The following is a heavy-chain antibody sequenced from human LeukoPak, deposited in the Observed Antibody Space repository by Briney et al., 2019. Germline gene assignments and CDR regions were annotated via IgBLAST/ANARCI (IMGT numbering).Heavy chain of an antibody. CDR3: AKDPGSGSYYRGGGAFDI. CDR2: IWYDGSNN. CDR1: GFTVSSYG. V-gene: IGHV3-33*06. Sequence: GRSLRLSCAASGFTVSSYGMHWVRQAPGKGLEWVAVIWYDGSNNYYADSVKGRFTISRDNSQNTLYLQMNSLRAEDTAVYYCAKDPGSGSYYRGGGAFDIWGQGTMVTVSS. J-gene: IGHJ3*02. D-gene: IGHD1-26*01.